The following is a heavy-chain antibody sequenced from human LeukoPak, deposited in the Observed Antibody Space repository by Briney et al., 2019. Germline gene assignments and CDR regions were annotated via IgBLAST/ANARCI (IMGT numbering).Heavy chain of an antibody. CDR2: IIPILGIA. V-gene: IGHV1-69*04. CDR3: ARDRTITSSGDY. Sequence: SVKVSCKASGGTFSSYAISWVRQAPGQGLEWMGRIIPILGIANHAQKFQGRVTITADRSTSTAYMELSSLRSEDTAVYYCARDRTITSSGDYWGQGTLVTVSS. CDR1: GGTFSSYA. J-gene: IGHJ4*02. D-gene: IGHD3-10*01.